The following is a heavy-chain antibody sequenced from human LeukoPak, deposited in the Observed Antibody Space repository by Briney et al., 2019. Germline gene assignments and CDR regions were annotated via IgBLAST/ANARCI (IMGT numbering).Heavy chain of an antibody. CDR3: ARHYGSATTRWFDP. D-gene: IGHD3-10*01. CDR1: GYRFSDSW. J-gene: IGHJ5*02. CDR2: VYPDDSDT. Sequence: GESLKISCTASGYRFSDSWIGWVRQKPGKGLEWMGIVYPDDSDTRYSPSFQGQVTISADKSISTAYLQWSSLKASDTAMYYCARHYGSATTRWFDPWGQGTLVTVSS. V-gene: IGHV5-51*01.